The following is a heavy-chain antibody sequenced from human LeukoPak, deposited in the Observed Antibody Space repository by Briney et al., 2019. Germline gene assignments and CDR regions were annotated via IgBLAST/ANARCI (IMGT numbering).Heavy chain of an antibody. CDR1: GGSFSGYY. CDR3: ARRAGRGSGSYYLLGWFDP. Sequence: SETLSLTCAVYGGSFSGYYWSWIRQPPGKGLEWIGEINHSGSTNYNPSLKSRVTISVDTSKNQFSLKLSSVTAADTAVYYCARRAGRGSGSYYLLGWFDPWGQGTLVTVSS. D-gene: IGHD3-10*01. CDR2: INHSGST. V-gene: IGHV4-34*01. J-gene: IGHJ5*02.